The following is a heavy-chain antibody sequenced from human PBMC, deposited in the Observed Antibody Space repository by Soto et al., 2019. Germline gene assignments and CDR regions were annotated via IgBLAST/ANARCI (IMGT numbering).Heavy chain of an antibody. CDR2: IQSCGPT. V-gene: IGHV3-66*01. Sequence: ESGGGLVQPGGSLRLSCAASGFTVSSKYMSWVRQAPGKGLEWVSLIQSCGPTYYADSVKGRITISRDTSENTLHLQMDSLRADDTAVYYCARDDVLCDGGRCYGVPLDVWGKVTTVTVSS. D-gene: IGHD2-15*01. CDR1: GFTVSSKY. CDR3: ARDDVLCDGGRCYGVPLDV. J-gene: IGHJ6*04.